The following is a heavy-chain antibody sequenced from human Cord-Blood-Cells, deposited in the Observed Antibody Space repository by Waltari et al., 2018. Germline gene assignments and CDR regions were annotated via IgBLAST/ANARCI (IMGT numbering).Heavy chain of an antibody. D-gene: IGHD2-15*01. J-gene: IGHJ6*02. Sequence: GGGLVQPGRSLRLSCAASGFTFDDYAMHWVRQAPGKGLEWASGISWNSGSIGYADSVKGRFTISRDNAKNALYLQMNSLRAEDTALYYCAKAGGGYCSGGSCYEAYYYYYYGMDVWGQGTTVTVSS. CDR3: AKAGGGYCSGGSCYEAYYYYYYGMDV. CDR2: ISWNSGSI. CDR1: GFTFDDYA. V-gene: IGHV3-9*01.